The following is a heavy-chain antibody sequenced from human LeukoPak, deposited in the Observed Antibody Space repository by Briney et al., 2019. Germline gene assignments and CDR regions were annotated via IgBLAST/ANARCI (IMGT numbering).Heavy chain of an antibody. D-gene: IGHD5-24*01. V-gene: IGHV5-51*01. Sequence: PGKSLKISCKGSGYSYTNYWISWVRQMPGKGLEWMGIIYPGDSDTRYSPSFQGQVTISADKSISTAYLQWSSLKASDTAMYYCVRDGYNHDAFDIWGQGTMVTVSS. J-gene: IGHJ3*02. CDR2: IYPGDSDT. CDR1: GYSYTNYW. CDR3: VRDGYNHDAFDI.